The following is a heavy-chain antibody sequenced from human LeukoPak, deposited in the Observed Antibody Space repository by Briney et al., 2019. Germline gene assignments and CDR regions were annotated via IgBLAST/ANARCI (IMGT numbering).Heavy chain of an antibody. V-gene: IGHV3-53*01. CDR1: GVTVITND. CDR2: LYSDGNT. CDR3: ARGVEPLAANTLAY. J-gene: IGHJ4*02. D-gene: IGHD1-14*01. Sequence: GGSLRLSCAASGVTVITNDMTWVRQAPGKGLEWVSVLYSDGNTEYADSVQGRFTIARDNSKNTLYLEMNSLSPDDTAVYYCARGVEPLAANTLAYWGQGTLVTVSS.